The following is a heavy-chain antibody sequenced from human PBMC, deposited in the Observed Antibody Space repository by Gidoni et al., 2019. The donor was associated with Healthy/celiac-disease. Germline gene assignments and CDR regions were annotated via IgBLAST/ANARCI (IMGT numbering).Heavy chain of an antibody. V-gene: IGHV3-23*01. J-gene: IGHJ4*02. D-gene: IGHD3-10*01. CDR2: ISGSGGST. CDR1: GFTFSSYA. Sequence: EVQLLESGGGLVQPGGSLRLSCAAPGFTFSSYAMSWVRPAPGKGLEWVSAISGSGGSTYYADSVKGRFTISRDNSKNTLYLQMNSLRAEDTAVYYCAKTPGVRGVGDYWGQGTLVTVSS. CDR3: AKTPGVRGVGDY.